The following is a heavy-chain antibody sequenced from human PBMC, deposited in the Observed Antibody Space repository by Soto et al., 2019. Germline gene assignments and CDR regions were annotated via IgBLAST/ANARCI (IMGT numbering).Heavy chain of an antibody. V-gene: IGHV1-69*06. D-gene: IGHD2-15*01. J-gene: IGHJ3*02. CDR3: ARDRCSGGSCYGLGAFDI. Sequence: SVKVSCKASGGTFSSYAISWVRQAPGQGLEWMGGIIPIFGTANYAQKFQGRVTITADKSTSTAYMELSRLRSDDTAVYYCARDRCSGGSCYGLGAFDIWGQGTMVTVSS. CDR1: GGTFSSYA. CDR2: IIPIFGTA.